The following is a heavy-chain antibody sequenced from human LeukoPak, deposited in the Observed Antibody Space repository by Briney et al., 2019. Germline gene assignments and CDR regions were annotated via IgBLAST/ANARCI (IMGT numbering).Heavy chain of an antibody. V-gene: IGHV4-4*07. CDR2: IYTSGST. D-gene: IGHD2-21*02. J-gene: IGHJ5*02. Sequence: PSETLSLTCTVSGGSISSYYWSWIRQPAGKGLEWIGRIYTSGSTNYNPSLKSRVTMSVDTSKNQFSLKLSSVTAADTAVYYCARDRRMGAYCGGDCYSYWFDPRGQGTLVTVSS. CDR1: GGSISSYY. CDR3: ARDRRMGAYCGGDCYSYWFDP.